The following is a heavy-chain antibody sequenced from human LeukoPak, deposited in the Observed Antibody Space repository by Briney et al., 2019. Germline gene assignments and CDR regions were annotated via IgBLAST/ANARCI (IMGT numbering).Heavy chain of an antibody. CDR2: IIPIFGTA. D-gene: IGHD2-8*01. J-gene: IGHJ6*03. CDR3: ARGLMDCTNGVCSTYYYMDV. V-gene: IGHV1-69*05. Sequence: SVKVSCKASGGTFSSYAISWVRQAPGQGLEWMGGIIPIFGTANYAQKFQGRVTITTDESTSTAYMELSSLRSEDTAVYYCARGLMDCTNGVCSTYYYMDVWGKGTTVTVSS. CDR1: GGTFSSYA.